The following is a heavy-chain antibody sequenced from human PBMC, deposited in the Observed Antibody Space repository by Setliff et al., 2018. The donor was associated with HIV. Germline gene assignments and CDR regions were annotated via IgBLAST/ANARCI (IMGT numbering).Heavy chain of an antibody. CDR1: GGSISSSSYY. CDR3: ARECRDGYNCYAFDI. Sequence: SETLSLTCTVSGGSISSSSYYWGWIRQPPGKGLEWIGRIYTSGNTNYNPSLKSRVTMSVDTSKNQFSLKLSSVTAADTAVYYCARECRDGYNCYAFDIWGQGTMVTVSS. V-gene: IGHV4-39*07. CDR2: IYTSGNT. D-gene: IGHD5-12*01. J-gene: IGHJ3*02.